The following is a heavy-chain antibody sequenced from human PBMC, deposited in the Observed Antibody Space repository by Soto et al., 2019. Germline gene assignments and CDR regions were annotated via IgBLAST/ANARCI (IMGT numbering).Heavy chain of an antibody. CDR1: GYTLTELS. D-gene: IGHD4-17*01. V-gene: IGHV1-24*01. Sequence: ASVKVSCKVSGYTLTELSMHWVRQAPGKGLEWMGGFDPEDGETIYAQKFQGRVTMTEDTSTDTAYMELSSLRSEDTAVYYCATSTVTTCPGTIYYYCYMDVWGKGTTVTVSS. J-gene: IGHJ6*03. CDR3: ATSTVTTCPGTIYYYCYMDV. CDR2: FDPEDGET.